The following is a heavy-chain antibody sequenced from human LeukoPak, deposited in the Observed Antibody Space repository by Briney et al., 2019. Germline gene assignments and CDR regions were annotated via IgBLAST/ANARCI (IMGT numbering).Heavy chain of an antibody. D-gene: IGHD3-22*01. V-gene: IGHV4-59*01. CDR3: ARVGYSSGYYYDY. CDR2: IYYSGST. CDR1: GGSISSYY. Sequence: SETLSLTCTVSGGSISSYYWSWIRQPPGKGLEWIGYIYYSGSTNYNPSLESRVTISVDTSKNQFSLKLSSVTAADTAVYYCARVGYSSGYYYDYWGQGTLVTVSS. J-gene: IGHJ4*02.